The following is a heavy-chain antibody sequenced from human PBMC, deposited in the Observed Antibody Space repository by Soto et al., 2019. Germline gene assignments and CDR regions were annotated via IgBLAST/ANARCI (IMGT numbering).Heavy chain of an antibody. D-gene: IGHD3-9*01. CDR1: GYSFTNYW. CDR2: IDPSDSYT. J-gene: IGHJ4*02. Sequence: GEALKISCKGSGYSFTNYWISWVRQMPGKGLEWMGRIDPSDSYTNYSPSFQGHVTISADKSISTAYLQWSSLKASDTAMYYCARWRTDLLVDYWGQGTLVTVSS. CDR3: ARWRTDLLVDY. V-gene: IGHV5-10-1*01.